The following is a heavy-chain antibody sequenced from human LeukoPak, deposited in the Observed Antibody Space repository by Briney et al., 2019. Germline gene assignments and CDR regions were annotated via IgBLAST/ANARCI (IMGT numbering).Heavy chain of an antibody. CDR2: ISSNGGTI. J-gene: IGHJ6*03. CDR1: GFTFSNYA. D-gene: IGHD2/OR15-2a*01. CDR3: ARDSKRNNYYYYYMDV. V-gene: IGHV3-11*04. Sequence: GGSLRLSCAASGFTFSNYAMRWVRQAPGKGLEWVSYISSNGGTIYYADSVKGRFTISRDNAKNSLYLQMNSLSAEDTAVYYCARDSKRNNYYYYYMDVWGKGTTVTVSS.